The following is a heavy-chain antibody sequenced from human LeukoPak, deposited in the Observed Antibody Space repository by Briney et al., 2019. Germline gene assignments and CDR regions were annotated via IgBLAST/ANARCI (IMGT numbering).Heavy chain of an antibody. D-gene: IGHD3/OR15-3a*01. CDR2: IYTGGT. CDR3: ASLADFWTGYFDH. Sequence: SETLSLTCTVSGASITSYYWNWIRQPPGKGLEWLGYIYTGGTSYNPSLKSRIRMSVDKSKSQFSLMLRSVTAVDTAVYYCASLADFWTGYFDHWGQGALVTVSS. CDR1: GASITSYY. J-gene: IGHJ4*02. V-gene: IGHV4-59*03.